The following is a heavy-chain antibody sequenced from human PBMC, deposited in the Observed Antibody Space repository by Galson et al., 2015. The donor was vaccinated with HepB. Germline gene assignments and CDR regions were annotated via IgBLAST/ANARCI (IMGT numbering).Heavy chain of an antibody. D-gene: IGHD3-16*01. CDR2: IVVGSGNT. CDR1: GFTFTSSA. CDR3: AADSARSGFGGMDV. V-gene: IGHV1-58*02. Sequence: SVKVSCKASGFTFTSSAMQWVRQARGQRLEWIGWIVVGSGNTNYAQKFQERVTITRDMSTSTAYMELSSLRSEDTAVYYCAADSARSGFGGMDVWGQGTTVTVSS. J-gene: IGHJ6*02.